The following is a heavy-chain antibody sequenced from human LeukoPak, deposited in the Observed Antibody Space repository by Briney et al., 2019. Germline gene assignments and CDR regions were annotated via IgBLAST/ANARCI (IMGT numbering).Heavy chain of an antibody. CDR2: IYYSGST. V-gene: IGHV4-30-4*08. J-gene: IGHJ4*02. CDR1: GGSISSGDYY. Sequence: SQTQSLTCTVSGGSISSGDYYWSWIRQPPGKGLEWIGYIYYSGSTYYNPSLKSRVTISVDTSKNQFSLKLSSVTAADTAVYYCARARVGATDYFDYWGQGTLVTVSS. CDR3: ARARVGATDYFDY. D-gene: IGHD1-26*01.